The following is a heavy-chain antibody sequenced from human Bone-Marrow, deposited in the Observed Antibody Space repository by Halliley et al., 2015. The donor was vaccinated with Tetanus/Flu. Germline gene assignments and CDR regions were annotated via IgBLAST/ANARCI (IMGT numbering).Heavy chain of an antibody. V-gene: IGHV1-46*01. CDR2: INPDDDTT. CDR3: ARDVAGTQNYYYGMDV. J-gene: IGHJ6*02. D-gene: IGHD6-19*01. Sequence: MGVINPDDDTTSYAQKFQGRVPMTRDTSTSTVNMGLSRLRSEDTAVYYCARDVAGTQNYYYGMDVWGQGTTVTVSS.